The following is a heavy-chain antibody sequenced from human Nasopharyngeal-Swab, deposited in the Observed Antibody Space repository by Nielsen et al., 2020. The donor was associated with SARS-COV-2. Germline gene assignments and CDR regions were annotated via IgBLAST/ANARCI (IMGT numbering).Heavy chain of an antibody. CDR2: TYPGDSDT. CDR1: GYSFSNYW. Sequence: KVSCKGSGYSFSNYWIAWVRQMPGKGLEWMGITYPGDSDTRYSPSFQGQVTISADKSISTVYLQWSSLKASDTAMYYCAKTYYYGSGRTIWFDPWGQGTFVTVSS. J-gene: IGHJ5*02. CDR3: AKTYYYGSGRTIWFDP. V-gene: IGHV5-51*01. D-gene: IGHD3-10*01.